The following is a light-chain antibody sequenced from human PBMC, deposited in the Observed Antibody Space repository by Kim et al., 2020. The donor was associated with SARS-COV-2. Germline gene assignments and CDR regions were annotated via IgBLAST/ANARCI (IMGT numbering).Light chain of an antibody. CDR2: QDS. Sequence: SYELTQPPSVSVSPGQTASITCSGDKLGDKYACWYQQKPGQSPVLVIYQDSKRPSGIPERFSGSNSGNTATLTISGTQAMDEADYYCQAWDSSVVVVFGGGTQLIVL. CDR3: QAWDSSVVVV. J-gene: IGLJ2*01. V-gene: IGLV3-1*01. CDR1: KLGDKY.